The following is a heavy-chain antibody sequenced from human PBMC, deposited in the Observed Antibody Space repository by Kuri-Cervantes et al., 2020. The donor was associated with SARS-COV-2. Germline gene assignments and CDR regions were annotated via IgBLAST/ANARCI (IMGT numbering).Heavy chain of an antibody. CDR3: AKVSTLFWFGEGTQNAFDV. CDR2: ISYDGSNK. Sequence: LSLTCAASGFTFSSYAMHWVRQAPGKGLEWVAVISYDGSNKYYADSVKGRFTISRDNSKNTLYLQMNSLRAEDTAMYYCAKVSTLFWFGEGTQNAFDVWGQGTMVTVSS. D-gene: IGHD3-10*01. V-gene: IGHV3-30-3*01. CDR1: GFTFSSYA. J-gene: IGHJ3*01.